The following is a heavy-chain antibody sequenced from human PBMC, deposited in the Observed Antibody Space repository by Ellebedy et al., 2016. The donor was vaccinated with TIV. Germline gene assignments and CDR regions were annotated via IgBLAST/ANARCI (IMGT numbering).Heavy chain of an antibody. J-gene: IGHJ4*01. V-gene: IGHV3-23*01. CDR1: GFTFSNYA. D-gene: IGHD3-10*01. Sequence: GESLKISCEASGFTFSNYAMCWVRQAPGKGLEWVSTINGEATYYADSVRGRFTVSRDNARNTVYLQMSSLRAEDTAVYYCARDSGRRISWDNDYWGRGTLVTVSS. CDR2: INGEAT. CDR3: ARDSGRRISWDNDY.